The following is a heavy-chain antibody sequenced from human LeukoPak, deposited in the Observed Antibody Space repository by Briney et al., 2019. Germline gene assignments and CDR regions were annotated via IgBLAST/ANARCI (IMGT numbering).Heavy chain of an antibody. CDR1: AFRFSSYG. CDR2: ITGRGGLT. CDR3: AKEPDSSGSDVLLT. J-gene: IGHJ3*01. D-gene: IGHD3-22*01. V-gene: IGHV3-23*01. Sequence: GGSLRLSCPASAFRFSSYGMNWVRPATGRGLEWVSGITGRGGLTFYAGSVKGRFTISRHNSKNTLYLQMNSLRVDDTAVYYCAKEPDSSGSDVLLTWGQGTMVTVSS.